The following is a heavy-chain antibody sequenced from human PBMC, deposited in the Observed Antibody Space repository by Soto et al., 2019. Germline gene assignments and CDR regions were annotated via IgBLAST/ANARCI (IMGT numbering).Heavy chain of an antibody. CDR3: ARQLGYCSDGTCYFDY. Sequence: GGSLRLSCAASGFTFRNYAMSWVRQAPGKGLEWVSAISTSGGDTCYADSVKGRFTISRDNSKNTLYLQMNSLTAEDTAVYHCARQLGYCSDGTCYFDYWGQGTEVTVSS. V-gene: IGHV3-23*01. CDR2: ISTSGGDT. J-gene: IGHJ4*02. D-gene: IGHD2-15*01. CDR1: GFTFRNYA.